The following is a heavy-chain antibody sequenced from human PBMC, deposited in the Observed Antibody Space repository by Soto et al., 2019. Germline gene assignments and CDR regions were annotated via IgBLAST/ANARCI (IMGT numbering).Heavy chain of an antibody. CDR3: ARDGPYYYGLHV. CDR1: GDSISNSDYY. J-gene: IGHJ6*02. V-gene: IGHV4-30-4*01. Sequence: PSETLSLTCTVSGDSISNSDYYWNWIRQSPGKGLEWIASIDYSGSTYYNPSLKSRVVISADTSKNLFSLKLRSVTAADTALYFCARDGPYYYGLHVWGQGTTVTV. CDR2: IDYSGST.